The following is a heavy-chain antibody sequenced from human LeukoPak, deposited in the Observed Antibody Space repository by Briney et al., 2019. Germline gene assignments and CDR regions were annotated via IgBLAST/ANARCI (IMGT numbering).Heavy chain of an antibody. J-gene: IGHJ4*02. D-gene: IGHD3-9*01. CDR2: INAGNGNT. CDR1: GYTFTSYA. CDR3: ASPLLRYFDWLLGY. Sequence: ASVKVSCKASGYTFTSYAMHWVRQAPGQRLEWMGWINAGNGNTKYSQKFQGRVTITRDTSASTAYMELSSLRSEDTAVYYCASPLLRYFDWLLGYWGQGTLVTVSS. V-gene: IGHV1-3*01.